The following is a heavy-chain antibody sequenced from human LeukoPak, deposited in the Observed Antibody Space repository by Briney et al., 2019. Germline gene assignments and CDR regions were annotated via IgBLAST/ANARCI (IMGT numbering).Heavy chain of an antibody. CDR1: GYSISSGYY. D-gene: IGHD3-10*01. V-gene: IGHV4-38-2*02. CDR2: IYRSGST. CDR3: VRDFHYYDSDSYLGY. Sequence: SETLSLTCAVSGYSISSGYYWGWVRQPPGKGLEWIGNIYRSGSTYYNPSLKSRVTISVDTSKNQFCLELSSVTAADTAVCYCVRDFHYYDSDSYLGYWGQGTLVTVSS. J-gene: IGHJ4*02.